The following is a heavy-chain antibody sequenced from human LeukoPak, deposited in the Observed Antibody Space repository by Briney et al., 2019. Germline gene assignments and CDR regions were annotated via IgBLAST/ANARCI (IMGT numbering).Heavy chain of an antibody. V-gene: IGHV3-30*18. CDR2: ISYEASTT. D-gene: IGHD1-26*01. Sequence: GTSLRLSCAASGFTFRNYGMQWVRQAPGKGLEWVAVISYEASTTYYADSVKGRFTISRDNSRNTLSLQMNGLRPEDTAVYYCAKEGPGNYYSAYSDSWGQGTLVTVSS. CDR1: GFTFRNYG. J-gene: IGHJ4*02. CDR3: AKEGPGNYYSAYSDS.